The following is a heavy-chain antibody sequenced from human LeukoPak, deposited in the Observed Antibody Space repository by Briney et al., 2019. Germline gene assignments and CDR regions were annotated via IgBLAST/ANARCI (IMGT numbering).Heavy chain of an antibody. Sequence: ASVKVSCKVSGHTFTGYYIHWVRQAPGQGLEWMGWIDANSGGTNYAQKFQGRVTMTRDTSISTAYMELSRLTSADMAVYRCATPSSSSWYGFDPWGQGTLVTVSS. V-gene: IGHV1-2*02. CDR3: ATPSSSSWYGFDP. CDR2: IDANSGGT. D-gene: IGHD6-13*01. CDR1: GHTFTGYY. J-gene: IGHJ5*02.